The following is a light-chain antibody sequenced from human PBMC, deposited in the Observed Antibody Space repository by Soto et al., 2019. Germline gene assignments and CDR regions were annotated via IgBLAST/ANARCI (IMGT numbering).Light chain of an antibody. J-gene: IGKJ2*01. V-gene: IGKV1-5*03. Sequence: DIQMTQSPSTLSASVGDGVTITCRASQNIGSWLAWYQQKPGEAPKLPISKATNLQSGVPSRFSGSGSRTAFSLTISSLQPVDSATYFCQQYNDFQYSFGPGTKLDI. CDR3: QQYNDFQYS. CDR2: KAT. CDR1: QNIGSW.